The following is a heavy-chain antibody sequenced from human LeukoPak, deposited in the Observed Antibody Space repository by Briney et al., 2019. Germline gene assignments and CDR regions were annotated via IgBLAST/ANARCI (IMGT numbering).Heavy chain of an antibody. J-gene: IGHJ4*02. CDR2: INHSGST. CDR3: ARGSVAFDY. V-gene: IGHV4-34*01. D-gene: IGHD5/OR15-5a*01. CDR1: GGSFSGYY. Sequence: NPSETLSLICAVYGGSFSGYYWSWIRQPPGKGLEWIGEINHSGSTNYNPSLKSRVTISVDTSKNQFSLKLSSVTAADTAVYYCARGSVAFDYWGQGTLVTVSS.